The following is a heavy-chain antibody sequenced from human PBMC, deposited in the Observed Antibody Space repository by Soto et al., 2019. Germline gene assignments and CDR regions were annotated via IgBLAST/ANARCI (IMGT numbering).Heavy chain of an antibody. V-gene: IGHV1-3*01. J-gene: IGHJ4*02. CDR2: VNAGNGNT. D-gene: IGHD3-10*01. CDR1: GFAFTNYA. CDR3: ARGIWTMTRGAYYFDN. Sequence: ASVKVSCKASGFAFTNYAMQWVRQAPGQRLEWMGWVNAGNGNTKYSQKFLGRVTITRDTSASTAYMELSSLTSEDTAIYYCARGIWTMTRGAYYFDNWGQGTLVTVSS.